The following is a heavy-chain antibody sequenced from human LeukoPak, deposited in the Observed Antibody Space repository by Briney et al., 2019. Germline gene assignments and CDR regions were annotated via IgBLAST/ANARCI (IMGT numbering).Heavy chain of an antibody. V-gene: IGHV4-59*01. CDR1: GGSISSYY. J-gene: IGHJ5*02. CDR3: ARETGYCSSTSCLNWFDP. CDR2: IYYSGST. Sequence: SETLSLTCTVSGGSISSYYWSWIRQPPGKGLEWIGNIYYSGSTNYNPSLKSRVTISVDTSKNQFSLKLSSVTAADTAVYYCARETGYCSSTSCLNWFDPWGQGTLVTVSS. D-gene: IGHD2-2*01.